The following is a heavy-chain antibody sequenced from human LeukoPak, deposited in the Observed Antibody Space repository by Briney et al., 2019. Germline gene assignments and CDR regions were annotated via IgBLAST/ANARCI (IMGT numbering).Heavy chain of an antibody. CDR3: ARHVSSASHVFGI. CDR2: IYHSGST. CDR1: GGSLRSYY. Sequence: PSETLSLTCTVSGGSLRSYYWSWNRQPPGTGLEWIGYIYHSGSTNYNPSLESRVTMSADTSKNQFSLKLGSVTDADTAVYFCARHVSSASHVFGIWGQGTMVTVSS. V-gene: IGHV4-59*08. J-gene: IGHJ3*02. D-gene: IGHD5/OR15-5a*01.